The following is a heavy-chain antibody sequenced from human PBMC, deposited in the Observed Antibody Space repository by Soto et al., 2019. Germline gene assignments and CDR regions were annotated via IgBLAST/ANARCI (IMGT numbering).Heavy chain of an antibody. J-gene: IGHJ3*02. Sequence: QVQLVESGGGVVQPGRSLRLSCAASGFTFSSYAMHWVRQAPGKGLEWVAVISYDGSNKYYADSVKGRFTISRDNSKNTLYLQMNSLRAEDTAVYYCARDKSASPTVTITDAFDIWGQGTMVTVSS. CDR3: ARDKSASPTVTITDAFDI. CDR2: ISYDGSNK. CDR1: GFTFSSYA. V-gene: IGHV3-30-3*01. D-gene: IGHD4-17*01.